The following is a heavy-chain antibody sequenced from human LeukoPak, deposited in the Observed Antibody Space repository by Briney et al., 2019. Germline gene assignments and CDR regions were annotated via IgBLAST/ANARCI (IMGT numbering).Heavy chain of an antibody. D-gene: IGHD1-26*01. Sequence: PGGSLRLSCAASGFTFRDYYMSGIRQAPGKGLEWVSYISSSGSRIYNADSVKGRFTISRDNAKNSLYLQMNSLRAEDTAVYYCARRRRHATNWFDPWGQGTLVTVSS. CDR2: ISSSGSRI. CDR3: ARRRRHATNWFDP. V-gene: IGHV3-11*04. J-gene: IGHJ5*02. CDR1: GFTFRDYY.